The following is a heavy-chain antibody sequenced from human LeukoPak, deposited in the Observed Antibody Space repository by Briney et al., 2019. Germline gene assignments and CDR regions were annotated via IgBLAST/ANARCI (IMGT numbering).Heavy chain of an antibody. Sequence: ASVKVSCKASGGTFSSYAISWVRQAPGQGLEWMGGIIPIFGTANYAQKFQGRVTITTDESTSTAYMELSGLRSEDTAVYYCASSVVGGSYFWGFDYWGQGTLVTVSS. CDR1: GGTFSSYA. CDR2: IIPIFGTA. CDR3: ASSVVGGSYFWGFDY. J-gene: IGHJ4*02. D-gene: IGHD1-26*01. V-gene: IGHV1-69*05.